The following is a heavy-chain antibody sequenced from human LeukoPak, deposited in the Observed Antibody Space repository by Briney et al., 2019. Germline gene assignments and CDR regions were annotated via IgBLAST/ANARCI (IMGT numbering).Heavy chain of an antibody. CDR3: ARDGATVVSYHYFDY. CDR1: GFTFSSYA. V-gene: IGHV3-30-3*01. D-gene: IGHD2-8*02. CDR2: ISYDGSNK. J-gene: IGHJ4*02. Sequence: GRSLRLSCAASGFTFSSYAMHWVRQAPGKGLEWVAVISYDGSNKYYADSVKGRFTISRDNSKNTLYLQMNSLRAEDTAVYYCARDGATVVSYHYFDYWGQGTLVTVSS.